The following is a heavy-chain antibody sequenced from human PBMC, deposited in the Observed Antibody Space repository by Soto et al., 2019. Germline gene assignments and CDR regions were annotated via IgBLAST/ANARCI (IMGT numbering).Heavy chain of an antibody. CDR1: GYTFTGYY. CDR3: ARDQQWLAYYFDY. CDR2: INPNSGGT. Sequence: ASVKVSCKASGYTFTGYYMHWVRQAPGQGLEWMGWINPNSGGTNYAQKFQGRVTMTRDTSISTAYMELSRLRSDDTAVYYCARDQQWLAYYFDYWGQGTLVTVSS. D-gene: IGHD6-19*01. V-gene: IGHV1-2*02. J-gene: IGHJ4*02.